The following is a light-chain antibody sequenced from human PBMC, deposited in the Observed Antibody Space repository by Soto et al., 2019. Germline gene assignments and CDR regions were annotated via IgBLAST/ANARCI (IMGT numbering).Light chain of an antibody. J-gene: IGLJ2*01. CDR1: SSDIGAYKY. CDR2: EVR. Sequence: QSVLTQPASVSGSPGQSITISCTGTSSDIGAYKYVSWYQQYPGKAPKLIIYEVRNRPSGVSYRFSGSKYGNTASLTISGLQPEDEDDYYCSADGSPSIFGGGTKLTVL. V-gene: IGLV2-14*01. CDR3: SADGSPSI.